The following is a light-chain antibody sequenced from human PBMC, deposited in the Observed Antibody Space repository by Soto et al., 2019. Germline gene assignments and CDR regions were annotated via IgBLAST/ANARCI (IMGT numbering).Light chain of an antibody. CDR2: AAS. J-gene: IGKJ2*01. V-gene: IGKV1-39*01. CDR3: QQSFSTPPT. Sequence: DIQMTQSPSSLSASVGDRVTITCRASQTLNSYLNWYQQKSPKAPKLLIYAASRLRSGVPSRFNGSGTTTDFTPTIASLQPEDFATSFCQQSFSTPPTFGQGTKL. CDR1: QTLNSY.